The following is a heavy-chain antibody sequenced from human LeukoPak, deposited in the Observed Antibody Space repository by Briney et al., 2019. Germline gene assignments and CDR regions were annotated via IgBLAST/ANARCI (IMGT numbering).Heavy chain of an antibody. CDR2: INPNSGGT. J-gene: IGHJ4*02. CDR3: ARSMVRGVIMSPFDY. V-gene: IGHV1-2*02. Sequence: GASVKVSCKASGYTFTGYYMHWVRQAPGQGLEWMGWINPNSGGTNYAQKFQGRVTMTRDTSISTAYMELSRLRSDDTAVYYCARSMVRGVIMSPFDYWGQGTLVTVSS. CDR1: GYTFTGYY. D-gene: IGHD3-10*01.